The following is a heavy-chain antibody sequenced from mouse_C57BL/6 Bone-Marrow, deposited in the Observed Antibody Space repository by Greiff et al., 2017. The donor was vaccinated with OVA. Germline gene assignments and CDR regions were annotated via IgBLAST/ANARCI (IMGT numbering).Heavy chain of an antibody. V-gene: IGHV5-6*01. Sequence: EVQRVESGGDLVKPGGSLKLSCAASGFTFSSYGMSWVRQTPDQRLEWVATISSGGSYTYYPDSVKGRFTISRDNAKNTLYLQMSSLKSEDTAMYYGARDYYGKDYYAMDYWGQGTSVTVSS. CDR3: ARDYYGKDYYAMDY. CDR2: ISSGGSYT. CDR1: GFTFSSYG. D-gene: IGHD1-1*01. J-gene: IGHJ4*01.